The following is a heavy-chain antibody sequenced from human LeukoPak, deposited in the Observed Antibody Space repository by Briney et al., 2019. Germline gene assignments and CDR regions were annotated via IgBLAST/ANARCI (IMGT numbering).Heavy chain of an antibody. J-gene: IGHJ4*02. V-gene: IGHV4-59*01. CDR3: ARWGSGYYFFDY. CDR1: GGSISSYY. CDR2: IYYSGST. D-gene: IGHD3-22*01. Sequence: SETLSLTCTVSGGSISSYYWSWIRQPPGKGLEWIGYIYYSGSTNYNPSLKSRVTISVDTSKNQLSLKLSSVTAADTALYYCARWGSGYYFFDYWGQGTLVTVSS.